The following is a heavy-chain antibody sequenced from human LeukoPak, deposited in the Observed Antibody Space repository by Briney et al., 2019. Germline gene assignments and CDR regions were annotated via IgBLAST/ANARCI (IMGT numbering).Heavy chain of an antibody. J-gene: IGHJ4*02. D-gene: IGHD1-26*01. V-gene: IGHV3-48*02. CDR1: GFIFSQYS. Sequence: GGSLRLSCAASGFIFSQYSMNWVRQAPGKGLEWVSHITASGTAMFYADSVKGRFTISRDNAKNSLYLQMNSLRDEDTAVYYCASSGSYRFDYWGQGTLVTVSS. CDR3: ASSGSYRFDY. CDR2: ITASGTAM.